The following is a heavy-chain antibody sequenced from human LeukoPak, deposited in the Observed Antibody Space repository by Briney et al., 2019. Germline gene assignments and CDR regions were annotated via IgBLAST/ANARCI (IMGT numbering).Heavy chain of an antibody. CDR1: GFTFSSYW. J-gene: IGHJ4*02. V-gene: IGHV3-74*01. CDR2: INSDGSST. CDR3: ASFTYYYDSSGYEGGDY. D-gene: IGHD3-22*01. Sequence: GGSLRLSCAASGFTFSSYWMHWVRQAPGKGLVWVSRINSDGSSTSYADSVKGRFTISRDNAKNTLYLQMNSLRAEDTAVYYCASFTYYYDSSGYEGGDYWGQGTLVTVSS.